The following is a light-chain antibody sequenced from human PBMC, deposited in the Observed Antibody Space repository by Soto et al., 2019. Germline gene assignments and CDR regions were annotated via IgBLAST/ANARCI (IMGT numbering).Light chain of an antibody. CDR3: QQYHNWPPQYT. Sequence: EIVMTQSPASLSVSPGYGATLSCRASQSVASNVAWYQQKPGQGPRLLIHGASTRAVGGPARFSGSGSGTDFTLTISSLQSEDFAVYYCQQYHNWPPQYTFGQGTKLQIK. J-gene: IGKJ2*01. CDR1: QSVASN. CDR2: GAS. V-gene: IGKV3-15*01.